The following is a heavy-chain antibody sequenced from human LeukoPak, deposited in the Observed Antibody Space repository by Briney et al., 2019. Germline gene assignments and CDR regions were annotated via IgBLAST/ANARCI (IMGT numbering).Heavy chain of an antibody. CDR3: ARAGRVFSDHSNYESGLWLDY. CDR2: IYYSGST. V-gene: IGHV4-39*07. Sequence: SETLSLTCTVSGGSISSSSYYWGWIRQPPGKGLEWIGSIYYSGSTYYNPSLKSRVTMSVDTSKNQFSLKLSSVTAADTAVYYCARAGRVFSDHSNYESGLWLDYWGQGTLVTVSS. D-gene: IGHD4-11*01. CDR1: GGSISSSSYY. J-gene: IGHJ4*02.